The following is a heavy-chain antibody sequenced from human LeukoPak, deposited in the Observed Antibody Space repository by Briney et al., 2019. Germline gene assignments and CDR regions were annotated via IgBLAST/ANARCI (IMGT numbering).Heavy chain of an antibody. CDR3: ARVYSSDWYSFEY. D-gene: IGHD6-19*01. CDR1: GFTFSSYA. J-gene: IGHJ4*02. CDR2: ISSDGRNN. Sequence: GGSLRLSCAASGFTFSSYAMHWVRQAPGKGLEWVVVISSDGRNNYYADSVMGRFTISRDNSKNTLFLHMNSLRAEDTALYYCARVYSSDWYSFEYWGQGTLVTVSS. V-gene: IGHV3-30*14.